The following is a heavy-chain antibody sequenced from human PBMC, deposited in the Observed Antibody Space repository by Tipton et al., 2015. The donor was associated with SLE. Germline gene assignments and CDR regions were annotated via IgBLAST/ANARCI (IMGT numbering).Heavy chain of an antibody. D-gene: IGHD5-18*01. J-gene: IGHJ4*02. V-gene: IGHV4-34*01. Sequence: TLSLTCAVYGGSFSGYYWSWIRQPPGKGLEWIGEITHSGSTNYNPSLKSRVTMSVDTSKNQFSLKLSSVTAEDTAVYYCARGGLWHLDYWGQGTLVTVSS. CDR1: GGSFSGYY. CDR2: ITHSGST. CDR3: ARGGLWHLDY.